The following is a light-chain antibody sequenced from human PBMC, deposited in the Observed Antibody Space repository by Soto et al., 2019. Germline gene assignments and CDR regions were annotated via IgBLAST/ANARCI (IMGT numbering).Light chain of an antibody. CDR2: DAS. CDR3: QHYGGMWA. V-gene: IGKV1-5*01. Sequence: IRMTQSPSTLSASVGDRVTITCRASQTISSWLAWYQQKPGKAPKVVIYDASSLESGVPSRFSGSGSGTEFILTINSLQPDDFATYCCQHYGGMWAFGQGTKVDIK. J-gene: IGKJ1*01. CDR1: QTISSW.